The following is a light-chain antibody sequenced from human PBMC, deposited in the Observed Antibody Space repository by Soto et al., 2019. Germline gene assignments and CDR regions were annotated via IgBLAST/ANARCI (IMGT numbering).Light chain of an antibody. CDR3: QQYYSTLRP. CDR1: QSVLYSSTNKNY. V-gene: IGKV4-1*01. J-gene: IGKJ4*01. CDR2: WAS. Sequence: DIVMTQSPDSLAVSLGERATINCKSSQSVLYSSTNKNYLAWYQHKPGQHPKLLLYWASTRDSGVPDRFSVRASGTDFTLTFSNLQAEDVAVYYCQQYYSTLRPFGGGTKVEIK.